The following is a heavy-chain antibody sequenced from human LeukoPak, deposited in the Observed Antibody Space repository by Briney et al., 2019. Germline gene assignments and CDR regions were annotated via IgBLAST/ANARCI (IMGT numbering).Heavy chain of an antibody. D-gene: IGHD6-19*01. CDR3: AKDHGVRAAVAWYDAFDI. J-gene: IGHJ3*02. CDR1: GFTFSNYA. CDR2: ISGSGGST. V-gene: IGHV3-23*01. Sequence: GGSLRLSCAASGFTFSNYAMSWVRQAPGKGLEWVSGISGSGGSTWYADSVKGRFTISRDNSKNTLYVQMNSLRAEDTAVYYCAKDHGVRAAVAWYDAFDIWGQGTMVTVSS.